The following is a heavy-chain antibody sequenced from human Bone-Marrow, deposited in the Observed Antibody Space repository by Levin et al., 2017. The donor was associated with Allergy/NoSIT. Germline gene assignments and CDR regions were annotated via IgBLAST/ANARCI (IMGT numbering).Heavy chain of an antibody. V-gene: IGHV4-59*01. D-gene: IGHD4-11*01. CDR1: GGSISSSY. J-gene: IGHJ6*03. Sequence: SQTLSLTCTVSGGSISSSYWSWIRQPPGRGLEWIAYTHNSGSTNYNPSLKSRVTISVDTSKNQFSLKLSSVTAADTAIYYCARHSNSERYFYYYYMDVWGKGTTVTVSS. CDR2: THNSGST. CDR3: ARHSNSERYFYYYYMDV.